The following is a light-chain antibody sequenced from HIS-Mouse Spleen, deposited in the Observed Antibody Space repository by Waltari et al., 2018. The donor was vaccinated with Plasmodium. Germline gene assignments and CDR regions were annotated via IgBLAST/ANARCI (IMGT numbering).Light chain of an antibody. CDR2: GAS. CDR1: QSVSSN. CDR3: QQYNNWSFT. V-gene: IGKV3-15*01. Sequence: EIEMTQSPATLSVSPGERATLSCRASQSVSSNLAWYQQKPGQAPRLLIYGASTRATGIPARFSGSGSGTEFTLTISSLQSEDFVVYYCQQYNNWSFTFGPGTKVDIK. J-gene: IGKJ3*01.